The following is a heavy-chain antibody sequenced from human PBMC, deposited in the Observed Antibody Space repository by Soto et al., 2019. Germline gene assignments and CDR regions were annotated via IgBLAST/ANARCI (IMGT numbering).Heavy chain of an antibody. J-gene: IGHJ4*02. CDR2: ISGSGGTT. CDR3: ARGVLNDSPLDY. D-gene: IGHD1-1*01. Sequence: PGGSLRLSCAASEFTFGNYAMSWVRQAPGKGLEWVSSISGSGGTTYYADSVKGRFTISRDNSKNTLYLQMNSLRAEDTAVYYCARGVLNDSPLDYWGQGTLVTVSS. CDR1: EFTFGNYA. V-gene: IGHV3-23*01.